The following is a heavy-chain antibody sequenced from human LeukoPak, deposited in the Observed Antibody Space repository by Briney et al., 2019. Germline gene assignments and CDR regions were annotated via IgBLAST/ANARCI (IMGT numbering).Heavy chain of an antibody. J-gene: IGHJ6*02. CDR2: IIPILGIA. V-gene: IGHV1-69*04. CDR3: ARDMGYCSSTSCYSSLGHHYGMDV. CDR1: GGTFSSYA. D-gene: IGHD2-2*01. Sequence: SVKVSCKASGGTFSSYAISWVRQAPGQGLEWMGRIIPILGIANYAQKFQGRVTITADKPTSTAYMELSSLRSEDTAVYYCARDMGYCSSTSCYSSLGHHYGMDVWGQGTTVTVSS.